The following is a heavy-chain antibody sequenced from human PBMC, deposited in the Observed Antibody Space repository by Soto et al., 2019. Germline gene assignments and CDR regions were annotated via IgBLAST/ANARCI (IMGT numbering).Heavy chain of an antibody. J-gene: IGHJ4*02. D-gene: IGHD6-6*01. CDR2: ISRTSDNI. V-gene: IGHV3-48*02. CDR1: GFTFSSYA. CDR3: ARDSRGGAARRPTFYY. Sequence: PGGSLRLSCAASGFTFSSYAMNWFRQTQEKGLEWVSYISRTSDNIHYADSVKGRFTISRDNAKSSLFLQMNGLRDEDTGIYYCARDSRGGAARRPTFYYWGRGTLVTVSS.